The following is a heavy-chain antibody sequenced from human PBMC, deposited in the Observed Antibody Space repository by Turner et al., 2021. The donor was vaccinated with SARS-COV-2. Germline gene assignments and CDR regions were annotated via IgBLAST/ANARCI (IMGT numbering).Heavy chain of an antibody. CDR1: GFTFSNAW. CDR3: TTGTYYYDSSAYPNDAFDI. D-gene: IGHD3-22*01. CDR2: MKSKTDGGTT. Sequence: EVQLVESGGGLVKPGGSLRLACASSGFTFSNAWRSWVRQAPGKGLEWVGRMKSKTDGGTTDYAAPVKGRFTISRDDSKNTLYLQMNSLKTEDTAVYYCTTGTYYYDSSAYPNDAFDIWGQGTMVTVSS. V-gene: IGHV3-15*01. J-gene: IGHJ3*02.